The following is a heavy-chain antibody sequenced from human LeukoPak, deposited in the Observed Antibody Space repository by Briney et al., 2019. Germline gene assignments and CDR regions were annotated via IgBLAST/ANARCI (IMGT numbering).Heavy chain of an antibody. V-gene: IGHV3-49*04. CDR3: TTRVYDFWSGYFDY. J-gene: IGHJ4*02. CDR1: GFTSGDYL. D-gene: IGHD3-3*01. CDR2: IRSKAYGGTT. Sequence: PGRSLRLSCTASGFTSGDYLMSWVRQAPGKGLEWVGFIRSKAYGGTTEYAASVKGRFTISGDDSKTIAYLQMNSLKTEDTAVYYCTTRVYDFWSGYFDYWGQGTLVTVSS.